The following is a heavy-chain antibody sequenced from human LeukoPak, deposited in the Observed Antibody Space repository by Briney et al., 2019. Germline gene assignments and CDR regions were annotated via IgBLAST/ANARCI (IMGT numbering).Heavy chain of an antibody. CDR1: GFTFSSYA. D-gene: IGHD1-26*01. V-gene: IGHV3-30-3*01. CDR3: VRDRGTYRPIDY. CDR2: ISYDGSNQ. Sequence: PGRSLRLSCAASGFTFSSYAMHWVRQAPDKGLEWVAVISYDGSNQYYADSVRGRFTVSRDNAQNSLYLQMNSLRAEDTAIYYCVRDRGTYRPIDYWGQGTLVTVSS. J-gene: IGHJ4*02.